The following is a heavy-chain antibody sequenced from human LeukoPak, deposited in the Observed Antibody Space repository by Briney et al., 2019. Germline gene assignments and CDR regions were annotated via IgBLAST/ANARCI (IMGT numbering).Heavy chain of an antibody. CDR2: IYYSGST. CDR3: ARHGLVSDYFDY. V-gene: IGHV4-39*01. D-gene: IGHD3/OR15-3a*01. Sequence: SETLSLTCTVSGGSISSSSYYWCWIRQPPGKGLEWIGSIYYSGSTYYNPSLKSRVTISVDTSKNQFSLKLSSVTAADTAVYYCARHGLVSDYFDYWGQGTLVTVSS. CDR1: GGSISSSSYY. J-gene: IGHJ4*02.